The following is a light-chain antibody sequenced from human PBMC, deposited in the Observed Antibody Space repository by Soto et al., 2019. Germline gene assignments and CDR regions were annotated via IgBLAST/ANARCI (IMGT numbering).Light chain of an antibody. CDR3: ASFTRSVTLV. V-gene: IGLV2-14*03. Sequence: QSVLTQPASVSGSPGQSITISCAGTSSDVGGYNYVSWYQQHPGKVPRLIISDVNKRPSGVSDRFSGSKSGNTASLTISGLQAEDEADYYCASFTRSVTLVFGGGTKVTVL. CDR2: DVN. CDR1: SSDVGGYNY. J-gene: IGLJ2*01.